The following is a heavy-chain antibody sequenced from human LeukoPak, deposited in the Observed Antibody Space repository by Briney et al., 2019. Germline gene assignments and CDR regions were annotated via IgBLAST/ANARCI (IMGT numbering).Heavy chain of an antibody. CDR3: ARLYCSGGSCYLDY. J-gene: IGHJ4*02. CDR1: GFIVSSNY. CDR2: IYSGGST. Sequence: GGSLRLSCAASGFIVSSNYMSWVRQAPGKGLEWVSVIYSGGSTYYADSVKGRFTISRDNSKNTLYLQMNSLRAEDTAVYYCARLYCSGGSCYLDYWGQGTLVTVSS. D-gene: IGHD2-15*01. V-gene: IGHV3-53*01.